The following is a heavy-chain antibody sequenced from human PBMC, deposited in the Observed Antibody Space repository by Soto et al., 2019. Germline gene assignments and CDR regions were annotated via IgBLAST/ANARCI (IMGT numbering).Heavy chain of an antibody. CDR1: GYTFTSYD. CDR3: PSYNQRGYYGMDV. D-gene: IGHD1-20*01. CDR2: MNPNSGNT. Sequence: QVQLVQSGAEVKKPGASVKVSCKASGYTFTSYDINWVRQATGQGLEWMGWMNPNSGNTGYAQKCQDRSPXTXNXXRSTAYMELSSLRTEDTAVYYCPSYNQRGYYGMDVWGQGTTVTVSS. J-gene: IGHJ6*02. V-gene: IGHV1-8*01.